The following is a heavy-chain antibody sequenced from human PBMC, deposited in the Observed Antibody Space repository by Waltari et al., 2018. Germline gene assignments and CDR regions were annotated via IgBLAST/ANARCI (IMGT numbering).Heavy chain of an antibody. V-gene: IGHV3-30*18. CDR2: IWYDGSNK. CDR1: GFTFSSYC. Sequence: QVQLVASGGGVVQPGRSLRLSCAASGFTFSSYCMHWVRQAPGKGLEWVAVIWYDGSNKYYADSVKGRFTISRDNSKNTLYLQMNSLRAEDTAMYYCAKEVESGSYYGPFDYWGQGTLVTVSS. J-gene: IGHJ4*02. CDR3: AKEVESGSYYGPFDY. D-gene: IGHD1-26*01.